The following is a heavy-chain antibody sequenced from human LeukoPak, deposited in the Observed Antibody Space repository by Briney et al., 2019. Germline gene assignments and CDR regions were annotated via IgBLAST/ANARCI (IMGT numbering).Heavy chain of an antibody. J-gene: IGHJ5*02. V-gene: IGHV1-2*02. CDR1: GYTFTGYY. CDR3: ARISYYYDSSASKWFDP. D-gene: IGHD3-22*01. Sequence: ASVKVSCKASGYTFTGYYMHWVRQAPGQGLEWMGWINPNSGGTNYAQKFQGRVTMTRDTSISTAYMELSRLRSDDTAVYYCARISYYYDSSASKWFDPWGQGTLVTVSS. CDR2: INPNSGGT.